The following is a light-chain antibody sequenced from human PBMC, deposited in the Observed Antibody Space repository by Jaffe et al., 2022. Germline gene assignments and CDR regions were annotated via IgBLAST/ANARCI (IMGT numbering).Light chain of an antibody. CDR3: QQSYSLIT. J-gene: IGKJ5*01. CDR1: QSISSY. CDR2: AAS. V-gene: IGKV1-39*01. Sequence: DIQMTQSPSSLSASVGDRVTITCRASQSISSYLNWYQQKPGKAPKLLIYAASSLQSGVPSRFSGSGSGTDFTLTISSLQPEDFATYYCQQSYSLITFGQGTRLEIK.